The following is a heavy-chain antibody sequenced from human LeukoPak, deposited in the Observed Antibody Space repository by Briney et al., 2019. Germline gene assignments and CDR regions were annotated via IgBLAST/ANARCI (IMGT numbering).Heavy chain of an antibody. CDR2: INPNTGGT. CDR1: GYTFTGYY. D-gene: IGHD4-17*01. J-gene: IGHJ4*02. CDR3: ARDYGDPFLTFDF. Sequence: ASVKVSCKASGYTFTGYYMHWVRQAPGQGLEWMGWINPNTGGTKYAQKFQGRVTVTRDTSISTAYMDLSRLRSDDTAVYYCARDYGDPFLTFDFWGQGTLVTVSS. V-gene: IGHV1-2*02.